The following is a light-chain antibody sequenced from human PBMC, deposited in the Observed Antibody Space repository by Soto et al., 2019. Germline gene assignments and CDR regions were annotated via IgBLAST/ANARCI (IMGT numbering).Light chain of an antibody. CDR2: DAP. CDR1: QSISRW. V-gene: IGKV1-5*01. J-gene: IGKJ1*01. CDR3: QQYNSYST. Sequence: DIQMTQSPSTLSTSVVHRFTITFRASQSISRWLAWYQQKPGKAPQLLIYDAPSLESGVPSRFSGSGSGTEFTLTISSLQPEDFATYYCQQYNSYSTFGQGTKVDIK.